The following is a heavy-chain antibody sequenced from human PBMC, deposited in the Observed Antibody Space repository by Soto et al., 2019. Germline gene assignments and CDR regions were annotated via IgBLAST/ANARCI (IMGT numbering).Heavy chain of an antibody. CDR1: GVTFSSYA. CDR2: ISYDGSNK. D-gene: IGHD6-19*01. CDR3: ARAYSSGWSRTYYGMDV. V-gene: IGHV3-30-3*01. Sequence: GGSLRLSCAAAGVTFSSYAMHWVRQAPGKGLEWVAVISYDGSNKYYADSVKGRFTIPRDNSKNTLYLQMNSLRAEDTAVYYCARAYSSGWSRTYYGMDVWGQGTTVTVSS. J-gene: IGHJ6*02.